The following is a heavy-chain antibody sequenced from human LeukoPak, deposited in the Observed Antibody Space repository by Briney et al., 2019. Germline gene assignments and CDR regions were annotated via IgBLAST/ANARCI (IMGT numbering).Heavy chain of an antibody. Sequence: GGSLRLSCAASGFTFSSYEMNWVRQAPGKGLEWVSYISSSGSTIYYADSVKGRFTISRDNAKSSLYLQMNSLRAEDTAVYYCARDLYSSGWFDYWGQGTLVTVSS. J-gene: IGHJ4*02. CDR3: ARDLYSSGWFDY. D-gene: IGHD6-19*01. CDR2: ISSSGSTI. CDR1: GFTFSSYE. V-gene: IGHV3-48*03.